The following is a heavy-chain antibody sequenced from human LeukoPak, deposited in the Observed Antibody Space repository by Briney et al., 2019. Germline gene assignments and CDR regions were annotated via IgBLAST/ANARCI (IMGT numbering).Heavy chain of an antibody. D-gene: IGHD2-2*01. CDR3: AKGSWRSTSCFDY. CDR1: GFTFSSYA. Sequence: GGSLRLSCAASGFTFSSYAMSWGRQAPGKGLEWGSAISGSGGSTYYADSVKGRFTISTANSTNPLYLQMNSLRAEDPAVYYCAKGSWRSTSCFDYWGQGTLVTVSS. J-gene: IGHJ4*02. V-gene: IGHV3-23*01. CDR2: ISGSGGST.